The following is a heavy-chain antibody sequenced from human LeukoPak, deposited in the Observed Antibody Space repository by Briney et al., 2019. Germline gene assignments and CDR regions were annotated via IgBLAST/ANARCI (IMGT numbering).Heavy chain of an antibody. CDR2: INPSGGST. Sequence: ASVKVSCKASGYTFTGYYMHWVRQAPGQGLEWMGIINPSGGSTSYAQKFQGRVTMTRDTSTSTVYMELSSLRSEDTAVYYCARDHPSGGTDYWGQGTLVTVSS. J-gene: IGHJ4*02. V-gene: IGHV1-46*01. D-gene: IGHD1-14*01. CDR3: ARDHPSGGTDY. CDR1: GYTFTGYY.